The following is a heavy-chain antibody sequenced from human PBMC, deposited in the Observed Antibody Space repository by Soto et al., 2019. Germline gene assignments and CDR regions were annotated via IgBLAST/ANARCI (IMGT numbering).Heavy chain of an antibody. D-gene: IGHD2-15*01. CDR1: GFTFSSYA. CDR2: ISGSGGST. Sequence: EVQLLESGGGLVQPGGSLRLSCAASGFTFSSYAMSWVRQAPGKGLEWVSAISGSGGSTYYADSVKGRFTISRDNSKNPLYLQMNSLRADDTAVYYCAVGPYCSGGSCYPDFDYWGQGTLVTVSS. V-gene: IGHV3-23*01. CDR3: AVGPYCSGGSCYPDFDY. J-gene: IGHJ4*02.